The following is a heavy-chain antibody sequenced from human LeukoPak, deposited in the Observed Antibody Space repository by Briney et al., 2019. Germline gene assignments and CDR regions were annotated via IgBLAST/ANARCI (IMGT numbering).Heavy chain of an antibody. CDR3: ARDPSHDSSGYYLDY. D-gene: IGHD3-22*01. J-gene: IGHJ4*02. Sequence: SVKVSCKASGGTFSSYTISWVRQAPGQGLGWMGRIIPILGIANYAQKFQGRVTITADKSTSTAYMELSSLRSEDTAVYYCARDPSHDSSGYYLDYWGQGTLVTVSS. CDR1: GGTFSSYT. CDR2: IIPILGIA. V-gene: IGHV1-69*04.